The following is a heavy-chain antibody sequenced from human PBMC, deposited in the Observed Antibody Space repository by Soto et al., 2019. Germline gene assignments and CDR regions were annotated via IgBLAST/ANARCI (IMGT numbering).Heavy chain of an antibody. CDR1: GYSISSSNW. V-gene: IGHV4-28*01. CDR2: IYYSGTT. CDR3: ARREIQGPIDY. Sequence: SETLSLTCAVSGYSISSSNWWGWIRQPPGKGLEWIGYIYYSGTTYYNPSLKSRVTMSVDTSKNQFSLKLTSVTAVDTAVDDCARREIQGPIDYWGKGTLVTVAS. D-gene: IGHD1-26*01. J-gene: IGHJ4*02.